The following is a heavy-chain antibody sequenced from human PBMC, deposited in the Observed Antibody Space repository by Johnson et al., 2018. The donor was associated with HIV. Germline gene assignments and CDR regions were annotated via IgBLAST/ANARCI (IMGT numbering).Heavy chain of an antibody. J-gene: IGHJ3*02. CDR3: VKDSKRELLQGKDAFDI. CDR2: IYSGGST. V-gene: IGHV3-66*01. CDR1: GFIVGTKY. Sequence: VQLVESGGGLVQSGGSLRLACVASGFIVGTKYMSWVRQAPGKGLEWVSVIYSGGSTYYADSVKGRFTISRDNSKNMLDLQMNSLRVEDTAIYYCVKDSKRELLQGKDAFDIWGQGTMVTVSS. D-gene: IGHD1-26*01.